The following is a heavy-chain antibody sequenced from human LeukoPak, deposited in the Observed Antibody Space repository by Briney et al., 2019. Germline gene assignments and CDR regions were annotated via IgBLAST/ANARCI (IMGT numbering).Heavy chain of an antibody. CDR1: GFTFSSYA. D-gene: IGHD6-13*01. CDR3: ARDVISSTWYVDY. CDR2: ISYDGSNK. J-gene: IGHJ4*02. Sequence: GGSLRLSCAASGFTFSSYAMHWVRQAPGKGLEWVAVISYDGSNKYYADSVKGRFTISRDNSKNTLYLQMNSLRAEDTAVYYCARDVISSTWYVDYWGQGTLVTVSS. V-gene: IGHV3-30-3*01.